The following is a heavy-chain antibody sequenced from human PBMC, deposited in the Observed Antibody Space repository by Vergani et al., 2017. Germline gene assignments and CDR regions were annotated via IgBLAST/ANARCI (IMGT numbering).Heavy chain of an antibody. D-gene: IGHD2-2*01. V-gene: IGHV1-2*02. CDR3: ARVMTEIVVVPAATFDY. CDR2: INPNSGGT. J-gene: IGHJ4*02. Sequence: QVQLVQSGAEVKKPGASVKVSCKASGYTFTGYYMHWVRQAPGQGLEWMGWINPNSGGTNYAQKFQGRVTMTRDTSISTDYMELSRLRSDDTAVYYCARVMTEIVVVPAATFDYWGQGTTVTVSS. CDR1: GYTFTGYY.